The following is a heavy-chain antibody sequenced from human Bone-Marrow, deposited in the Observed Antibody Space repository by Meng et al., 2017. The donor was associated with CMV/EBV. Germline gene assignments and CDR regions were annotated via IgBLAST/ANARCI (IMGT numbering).Heavy chain of an antibody. CDR2: ISGDGFIT. V-gene: IGHV3-23*01. J-gene: IGHJ3*02. CDR1: RFTFGTYA. D-gene: IGHD2-2*01. CDR3: AKSAMPMPAPTRALDI. Sequence: GESLKISCAASRFTFGTYAMSWVRQAPGKGLEWLGIISGDGFITYNTDSVKGRFTISRDNSKNSLYLQMNSLGAEDTAVYYCAKSAMPMPAPTRALDIWGQGTMVTVSS.